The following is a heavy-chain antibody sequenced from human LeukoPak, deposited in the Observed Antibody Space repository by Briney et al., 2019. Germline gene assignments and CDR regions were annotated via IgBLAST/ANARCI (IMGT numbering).Heavy chain of an antibody. CDR1: GFTFSSYG. D-gene: IGHD3-10*01. CDR2: IWFDGSKK. Sequence: GGSLRLSCAASGFTFSSYGFYWVRQPPGKGLEWVALIWFDGSKKYYADSVKGRFTISRDSAKNTLYLQMNSLRAEDTAVYYCARDLGNFDLGSLYFDYWGQGTLVTVSS. J-gene: IGHJ4*02. V-gene: IGHV3-33*07. CDR3: ARDLGNFDLGSLYFDY.